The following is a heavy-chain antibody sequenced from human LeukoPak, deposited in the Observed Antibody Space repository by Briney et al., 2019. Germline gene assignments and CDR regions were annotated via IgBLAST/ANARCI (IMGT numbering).Heavy chain of an antibody. Sequence: ASVKVSCKASGYTFTSYDINWVRQATGQGLEWMGWMNPNSGNTGYAQKFQGRVTMTRNASISTAYMELSSLRSEDTAVYYCVRGIYYYDSSGHYPTHYYFDYWGQGTLVTVSS. CDR2: MNPNSGNT. D-gene: IGHD3-22*01. CDR3: VRGIYYYDSSGHYPTHYYFDY. CDR1: GYTFTSYD. J-gene: IGHJ4*02. V-gene: IGHV1-8*01.